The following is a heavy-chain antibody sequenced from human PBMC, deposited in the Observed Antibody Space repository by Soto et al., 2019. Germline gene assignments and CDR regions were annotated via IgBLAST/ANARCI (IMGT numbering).Heavy chain of an antibody. CDR1: GLTFSISW. Sequence: VQLVESGGGLVQPGESLRLSCTASGLTFSISWMTWVRQAPGGGLEWVANINPAGNVQHYADSVKERFTISRDNAKKSLFLQMSGLRVEDTAVYYCATANTPYAFDMWGQGTMVTVSS. CDR2: INPAGNVQ. J-gene: IGHJ3*02. CDR3: ATANTPYAFDM. V-gene: IGHV3-7*01.